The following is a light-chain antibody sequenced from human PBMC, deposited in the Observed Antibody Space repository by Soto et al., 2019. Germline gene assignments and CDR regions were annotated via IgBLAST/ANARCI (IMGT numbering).Light chain of an antibody. V-gene: IGKV1-27*01. CDR3: QNYNSAPWT. CDR1: QGITDY. CDR2: AAS. Sequence: DIQMTQSPSSLSASVGDRVTITCRARQGITDYLAWYQQQPGQVPNLLIYAASTLQSGVPFRFSASGSGTDFTLTITGLQPEDVANYYCQNYNSAPWTFGQGTKVEIK. J-gene: IGKJ1*01.